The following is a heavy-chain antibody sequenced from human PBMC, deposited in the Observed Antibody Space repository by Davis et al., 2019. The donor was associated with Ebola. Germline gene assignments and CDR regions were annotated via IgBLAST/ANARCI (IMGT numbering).Heavy chain of an antibody. CDR2: IIPIFGTA. Sequence: SVKVSCKASGGTFSSYAISWVRQAPGQGLEWMGGIIPIFGTASYAQKFQGRVTMTRDTSTSTVYMELSSLRSEDTAVYYCARDGAVTFGMDVWGQGTTVTVSS. V-gene: IGHV1-69*05. CDR1: GGTFSSYA. CDR3: ARDGAVTFGMDV. J-gene: IGHJ6*02. D-gene: IGHD4-17*01.